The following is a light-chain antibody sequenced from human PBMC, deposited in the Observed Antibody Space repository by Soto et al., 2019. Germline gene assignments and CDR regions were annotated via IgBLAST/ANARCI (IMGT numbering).Light chain of an antibody. CDR2: EVS. CDR3: SSYTSRSTPV. V-gene: IGLV2-14*02. Sequence: QSALTQPASVSGSPGQSITISCTGTSSDVATYNLVSWYQQLPGKAPKLMIYEVSNRPSGVSNRFSGSKSGNTASLTISELQAEDEADYYCSSYTSRSTPVFGGGTKLTVL. J-gene: IGLJ2*01. CDR1: SSDVATYNL.